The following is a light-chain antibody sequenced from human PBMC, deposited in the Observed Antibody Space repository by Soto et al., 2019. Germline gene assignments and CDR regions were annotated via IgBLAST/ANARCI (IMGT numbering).Light chain of an antibody. CDR3: QQYDSYSWT. V-gene: IGKV1-5*03. Sequence: DIQLTQSPSFLSASVGDRVTITCRASQTISSWLAWYQQKPGKAPKLLIYKASNLEDGVPTRFSGSGSGTEFTLTISSLQPDDFATYYCQQYDSYSWTFGQGTKVDIK. CDR2: KAS. CDR1: QTISSW. J-gene: IGKJ1*01.